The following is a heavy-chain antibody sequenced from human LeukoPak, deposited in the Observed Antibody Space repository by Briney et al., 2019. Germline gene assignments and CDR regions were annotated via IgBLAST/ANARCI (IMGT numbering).Heavy chain of an antibody. CDR3: TRHARNSWRSDY. CDR1: GGSFSGHY. J-gene: IGHJ4*02. D-gene: IGHD6-13*01. Sequence: SETLSLTCTVSGGSFSGHYWSWMRQPPGKAPEWIGYVYYTGDSSYNPSLRGRVSISVDTSMNQFSLRLFSVTAADTAVHYCTRHARNSWRSDYWGQGAVVTVSS. CDR2: VYYTGDS. V-gene: IGHV4-59*08.